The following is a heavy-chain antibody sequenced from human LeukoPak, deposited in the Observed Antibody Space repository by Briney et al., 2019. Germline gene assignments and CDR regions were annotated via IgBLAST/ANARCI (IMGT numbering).Heavy chain of an antibody. J-gene: IGHJ6*03. CDR2: IYYSGST. D-gene: IGHD1-26*01. CDR3: ARGGSYYYYYYYTDV. V-gene: IGHV4-59*01. Sequence: SETLSLTCTVSGGSLSSYYWSWIRQPAGKGLEWIGYIYYSGSTNYNPSLKSRVTISVDTSKTQFSLKLSSVTAADTAVYYCARGGSYYYYYYYTDVWGKGTTVTVSS. CDR1: GGSLSSYY.